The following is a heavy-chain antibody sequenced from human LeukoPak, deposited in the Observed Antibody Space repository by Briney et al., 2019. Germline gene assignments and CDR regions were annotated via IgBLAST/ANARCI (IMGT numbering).Heavy chain of an antibody. Sequence: PWRSLTLSCAASGFTFSSYCMNWVRQAPGKGLEWVSYINRSSSTIYYADPVRGRITISRNNAKHSLHPQTNSLRDEDHAGYYGAREKTMFGASSGMDACGQGDPVTVSS. J-gene: IGHJ6*02. CDR2: INRSSSTI. D-gene: IGHD3-3*01. CDR3: AREKTMFGASSGMDA. V-gene: IGHV3-48*02. CDR1: GFTFSSYC.